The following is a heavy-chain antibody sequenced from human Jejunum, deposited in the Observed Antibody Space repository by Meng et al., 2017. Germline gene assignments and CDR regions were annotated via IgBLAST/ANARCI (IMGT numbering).Heavy chain of an antibody. J-gene: IGHJ4*02. D-gene: IGHD6-13*01. Sequence: QVQVVQSATEVKKPVARVKVSCKPSGYPFTHSSIPGVRQAPGQGLDWMGRINPNSGGTNYAQKFQGRVTMTRDTSISTVYMELSSLRSDDTAVYYCAREIEAAGHAGLDYWGQGTLVTVSS. CDR2: INPNSGGT. CDR3: AREIEAAGHAGLDY. V-gene: IGHV1-2*06. CDR1: GYPFTHSS.